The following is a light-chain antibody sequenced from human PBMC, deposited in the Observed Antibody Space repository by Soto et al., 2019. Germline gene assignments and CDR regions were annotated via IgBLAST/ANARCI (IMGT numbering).Light chain of an antibody. J-gene: IGKJ1*01. V-gene: IGKV3-20*01. CDR3: QHYGSSPWT. Sequence: EIVLTQSPGTLSLSPGERATLSCRASQSVSSNYLAWYQQKPGQAPSLLIYASSRATGIPDRFSGSGSGTDFPLTISRLEPEDFAVYYCQHYGSSPWTFGQGTKVEIK. CDR1: QSVSSNY. CDR2: AS.